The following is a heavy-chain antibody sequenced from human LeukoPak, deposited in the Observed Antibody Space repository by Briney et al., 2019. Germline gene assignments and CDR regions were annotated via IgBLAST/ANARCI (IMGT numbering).Heavy chain of an antibody. Sequence: ASVRVSCKASGYTFTAYYMHWARQAPGQGLEWVGWINPNSGVTDYAQKFQGRVTMTRDTSISTAYMELSRLRSDDTAVYYCARGFSTEYWGQGTLVTVSS. J-gene: IGHJ4*02. CDR1: GYTFTAYY. D-gene: IGHD2/OR15-2a*01. CDR2: INPNSGVT. CDR3: ARGFSTEY. V-gene: IGHV1-2*02.